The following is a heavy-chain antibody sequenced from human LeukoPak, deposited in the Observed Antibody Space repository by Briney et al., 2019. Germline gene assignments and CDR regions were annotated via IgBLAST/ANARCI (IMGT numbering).Heavy chain of an antibody. CDR2: IYYSGST. J-gene: IGHJ4*02. V-gene: IGHV4-39*07. Sequence: SETLSLTCSVSGGSISSSSYYWGWIRQPPGKGLASIGNIYYSGSTYYNPSLKSRVTISVDTSKNQFSLKLSSVTAADTAVYYCASRSYSGSYFKGGSYFDYWGQGTLVTVSS. CDR1: GGSISSSSYY. D-gene: IGHD1-26*01. CDR3: ASRSYSGSYFKGGSYFDY.